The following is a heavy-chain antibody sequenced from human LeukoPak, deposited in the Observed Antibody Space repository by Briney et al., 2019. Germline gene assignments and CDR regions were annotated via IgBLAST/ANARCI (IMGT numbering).Heavy chain of an antibody. J-gene: IGHJ5*02. Sequence: PSETLSLTCAVYGGSFSGYYWSWIRQPPGKGLEWIGEINHSGSTNYNPSLKSRVTISVDTSKNQFSLKLSSVTAADTAVYYCARKYCSSTSCYHRVNWFDPWGQGTLVTVSS. CDR1: GGSFSGYY. D-gene: IGHD2-2*01. CDR3: ARKYCSSTSCYHRVNWFDP. V-gene: IGHV4-34*01. CDR2: INHSGST.